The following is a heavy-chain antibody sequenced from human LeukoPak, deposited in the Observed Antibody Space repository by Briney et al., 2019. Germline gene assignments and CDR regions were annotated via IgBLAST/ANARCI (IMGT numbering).Heavy chain of an antibody. CDR3: ARVSPSYYYGSGGRAFDI. CDR1: GGSISSSSYY. Sequence: PSETLSLTCTVSGGSISSSSYYWGWIRQPPGKGLEWIGSIYYSGSTYYNPSLKSRVTISVDTSRNQFSLKLSSVTAADTAVYYCARVSPSYYYGSGGRAFDIWGQGTMVTVSS. J-gene: IGHJ3*02. V-gene: IGHV4-39*07. D-gene: IGHD3-10*01. CDR2: IYYSGST.